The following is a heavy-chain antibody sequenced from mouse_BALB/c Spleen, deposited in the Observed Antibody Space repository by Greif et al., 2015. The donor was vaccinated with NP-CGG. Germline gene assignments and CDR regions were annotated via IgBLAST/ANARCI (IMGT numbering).Heavy chain of an antibody. V-gene: IGHV2-9*02. D-gene: IGHD1-1*01. CDR3: GSRAMDY. CDR1: GFSLTSYG. CDR2: IWAGGST. Sequence: VQLVESGPGLVAPSQSLSITCTVSGFSLTSYGVHWVRQPPGKGLEWLRVIWAGGSTNYNSALMSRLSISKDNSKSQVFLKMNSLQTDDTAMYYCGSRAMDYWGQGTSVTVSS. J-gene: IGHJ4*01.